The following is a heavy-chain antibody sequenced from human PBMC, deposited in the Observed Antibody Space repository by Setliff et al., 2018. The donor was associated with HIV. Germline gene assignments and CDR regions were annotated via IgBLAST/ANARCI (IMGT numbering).Heavy chain of an antibody. CDR1: GDSITNYY. CDR2: IHVSGIT. CDR3: ARESLVGDSGFDY. J-gene: IGHJ4*02. V-gene: IGHV4-4*09. D-gene: IGHD1-26*01. Sequence: SETLSLTCIASGDSITNYYWSWIRQPPGKGLERIGYIHVSGITDYNPSLKGRVTISVDTSRNQFSLKLTSVTSADTAIYYCARESLVGDSGFDYWGQGTLVTVSS.